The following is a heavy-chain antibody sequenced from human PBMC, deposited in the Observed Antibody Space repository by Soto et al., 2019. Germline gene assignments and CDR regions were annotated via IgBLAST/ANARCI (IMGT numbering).Heavy chain of an antibody. CDR3: ARDGCSGGSCYWASNAAFDI. CDR2: INPNSGGT. V-gene: IGHV1-2*02. D-gene: IGHD2-15*01. CDR1: GYTFTGYY. J-gene: IGHJ3*02. Sequence: ASVKVSCKASGYTFTGYYMHWVRQAPGQGLEWMGWINPNSGGTNYAQKFQGRVTMTRDTSISTAYMELSRLRSDDPAVYYCARDGCSGGSCYWASNAAFDIWGQGTMVTVSS.